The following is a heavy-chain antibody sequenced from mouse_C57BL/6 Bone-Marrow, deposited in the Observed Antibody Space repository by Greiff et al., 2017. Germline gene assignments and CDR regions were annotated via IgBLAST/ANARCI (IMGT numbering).Heavy chain of an antibody. CDR1: GYTFTDYN. CDR2: INPNNGGT. V-gene: IGHV1-22*01. D-gene: IGHD1-1*01. CDR3: ASSTILTHYYAMYY. J-gene: IGHJ4*01. Sequence: EVQLQESGPELVKPGASVKMSCKASGYTFTDYNMHWVKQSHGKSLEWIGYINPNNGGTCYNQKFKGKATLTVNKSSSTAYMELSSLTSEDTAVYYCASSTILTHYYAMYYWGQGTSVTVS.